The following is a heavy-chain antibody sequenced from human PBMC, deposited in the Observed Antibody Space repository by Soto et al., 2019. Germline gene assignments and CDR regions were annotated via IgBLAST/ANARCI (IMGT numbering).Heavy chain of an antibody. J-gene: IGHJ4*02. CDR3: ARDKITGLFDF. V-gene: IGHV4-34*01. Sequence: QVQLQQWGAGLLKPSETLSLTCAVYGGSFSGYYWTWIRQPPGTGLEWIGEINHSGSTNYNPSLKSRVTISVDTSKHQFSLKLTSVTAADKAVYYCARDKITGLFDFWGQGTLVTVSS. D-gene: IGHD2-8*02. CDR2: INHSGST. CDR1: GGSFSGYY.